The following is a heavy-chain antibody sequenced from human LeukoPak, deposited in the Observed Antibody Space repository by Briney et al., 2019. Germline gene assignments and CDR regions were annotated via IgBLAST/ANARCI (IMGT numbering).Heavy chain of an antibody. Sequence: SETLSLTCTVSGGSVSSGSYHWSWIRQPPGKGLEWIGYIYYSGSTNYNPSLKSRVTISVDTSKNQFSLKLSSVTAADTAVYYCARVDGYCSGGSCYSPFYYGMDVWGQGTTVTVSS. CDR3: ARVDGYCSGGSCYSPFYYGMDV. V-gene: IGHV4-61*01. J-gene: IGHJ6*02. D-gene: IGHD2-15*01. CDR1: GGSVSSGSYH. CDR2: IYYSGST.